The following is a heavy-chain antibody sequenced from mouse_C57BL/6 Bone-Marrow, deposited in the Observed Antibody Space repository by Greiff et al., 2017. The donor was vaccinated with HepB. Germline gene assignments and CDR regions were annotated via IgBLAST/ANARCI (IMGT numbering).Heavy chain of an antibody. CDR3: ARIVGDYGAWFAY. D-gene: IGHD2-4*01. CDR1: GFSLPTFGMG. J-gene: IGHJ3*01. Sequence: QVTLQVSGPGILQPSQTLSLTCSFSGFSLPTFGMGLGWIRQPSGKGQVWLAHLWWDVDKYYNPALKSRLTITKDTSKNQVFLKIANVDTADTATYYCARIVGDYGAWFAYWGQGALVTVSA. CDR2: LWWDVDK. V-gene: IGHV8-8*01.